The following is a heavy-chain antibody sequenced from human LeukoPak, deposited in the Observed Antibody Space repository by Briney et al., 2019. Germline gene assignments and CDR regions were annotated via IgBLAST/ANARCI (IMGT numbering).Heavy chain of an antibody. D-gene: IGHD3-10*01. CDR3: FPIGYYFDY. CDR2: ISSNGGST. Sequence: PGGSLRLSCAASGFTFSNYAMHWVRQAPGKGLEYVSAISSNGGSTYYANSVKGRFTISRDNSKNTLYLQMGSLRAEDMAVYYCFPIGYYFDYWGQGTLVTVSS. J-gene: IGHJ4*02. CDR1: GFTFSNYA. V-gene: IGHV3-64*01.